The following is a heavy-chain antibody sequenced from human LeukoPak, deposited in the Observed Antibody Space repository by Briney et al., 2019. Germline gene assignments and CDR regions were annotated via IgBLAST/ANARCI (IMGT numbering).Heavy chain of an antibody. CDR2: IVRSGGTT. Sequence: PGGSLRLSCAASGFEFSSYSMSWVRQAPGKGLEWVSVIVRSGGTTYDADFVKGRFTISRDNSKNILYLQMNNLRAEDTAVYYCAKFPSPRVAARSYFDYWGQGTLVTVSS. CDR3: AKFPSPRVAARSYFDY. D-gene: IGHD6-6*01. J-gene: IGHJ4*02. CDR1: GFEFSSYS. V-gene: IGHV3-23*01.